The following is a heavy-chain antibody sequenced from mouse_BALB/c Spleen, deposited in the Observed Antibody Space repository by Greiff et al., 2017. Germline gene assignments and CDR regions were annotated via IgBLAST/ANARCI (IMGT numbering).Heavy chain of an antibody. Sequence: DVKLVESGGGLVQPGGSRKLSCAASGFTFSSFGMHWVRQAPEKGLEWVAYISSGSSTIYYADTVKGRFTISRDNPKNTLFLQMTSLRSEDTAMYYCARWDYDKSFAYWGQGTLVTVSA. D-gene: IGHD2-4*01. CDR3: ARWDYDKSFAY. CDR2: ISSGSSTI. V-gene: IGHV5-17*02. CDR1: GFTFSSFG. J-gene: IGHJ3*01.